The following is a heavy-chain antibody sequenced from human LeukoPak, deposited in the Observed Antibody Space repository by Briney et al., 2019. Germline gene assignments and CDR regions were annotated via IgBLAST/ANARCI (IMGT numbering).Heavy chain of an antibody. CDR2: IYYIGST. J-gene: IGHJ3*02. Sequence: SETLSLTCTVSGDSISSYYWSWIRQPPGKGLEWIGYIYYIGSTNYNPSLKSRVIISVDTSKNQFSLKLSSVTAADTAVYYCARDYAFDIWGQGTMVTVSS. CDR1: GDSISSYY. CDR3: ARDYAFDI. V-gene: IGHV4-59*01.